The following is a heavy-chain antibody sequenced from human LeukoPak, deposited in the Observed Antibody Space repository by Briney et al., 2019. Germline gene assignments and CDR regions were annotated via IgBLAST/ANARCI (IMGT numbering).Heavy chain of an antibody. CDR3: ARDQAIAPTFNIVVVPAAFPSFFDY. J-gene: IGHJ4*02. CDR2: INPSGAST. CDR1: GYTFTSYY. V-gene: IGHV1-46*01. Sequence: ASVKVSCKASGYTFTSYYMHWVRQAPGQGLEWMGIINPSGASTSYAQKFQGRVTMTRDTSTSTVYMELSSLRSEDTAMYYCARDQAIAPTFNIVVVPAAFPSFFDYWGLGTLVTVSS. D-gene: IGHD2-2*01.